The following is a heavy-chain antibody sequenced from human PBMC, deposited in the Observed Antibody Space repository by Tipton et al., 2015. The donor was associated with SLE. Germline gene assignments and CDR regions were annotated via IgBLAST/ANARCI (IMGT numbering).Heavy chain of an antibody. V-gene: IGHV4-59*01. D-gene: IGHD6-19*01. J-gene: IGHJ3*02. CDR1: GGSISSYY. Sequence: TLSLTCIVSGGSISSYYWSWIRQPPGKGLEWIGYIYYSGSTNYNPSLKSRVTISVDTSKNQFSLKLSSVTAADTAVYYCAREEGQWDAFDIWGQGTMGTVS. CDR2: IYYSGST. CDR3: AREEGQWDAFDI.